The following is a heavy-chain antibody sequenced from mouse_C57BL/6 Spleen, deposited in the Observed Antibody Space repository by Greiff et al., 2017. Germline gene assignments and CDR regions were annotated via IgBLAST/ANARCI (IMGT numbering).Heavy chain of an antibody. Sequence: EVQVVESGGGLVKPGGSLKLSCAASGFTFSDYGMHWVRQAPEKGLEWVAYISSGSSTIYYADTVKGRFTISRDNAKNTLFLQMTSLRSEDTAMYYCARPYYGSSDGFAYWGQGTLVTVSA. CDR2: ISSGSSTI. CDR1: GFTFSDYG. V-gene: IGHV5-17*01. D-gene: IGHD1-1*01. CDR3: ARPYYGSSDGFAY. J-gene: IGHJ3*01.